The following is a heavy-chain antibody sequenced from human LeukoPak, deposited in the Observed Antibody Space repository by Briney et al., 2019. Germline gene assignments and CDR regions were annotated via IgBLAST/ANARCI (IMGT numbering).Heavy chain of an antibody. Sequence: GGSLRLSCAAPGFTFSSYSMNWVRQAPGKGLECVSSISSSSSYIYYADSVKGRFTISRDNAKNSLYLQMNSLRAEDTAVYYCARDTAMVVIDKFDYWGQGTLVTVSS. V-gene: IGHV3-21*01. J-gene: IGHJ4*02. CDR1: GFTFSSYS. CDR2: ISSSSSYI. D-gene: IGHD5-18*01. CDR3: ARDTAMVVIDKFDY.